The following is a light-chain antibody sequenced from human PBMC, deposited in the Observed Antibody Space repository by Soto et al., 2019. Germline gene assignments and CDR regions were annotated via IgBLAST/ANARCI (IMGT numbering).Light chain of an antibody. V-gene: IGKV3-20*01. CDR3: QQYGTSPGT. CDR2: GAS. J-gene: IGKJ2*02. Sequence: EIVLTQSPGTLSLSPGDRATLSCRASQSVRSNFLAWYQQKPGQAPKLLISGASSRATGIPDRFSGSGSGTDFTLTISRLEPEDFALYSCQQYGTSPGTFGQVTKLEIK. CDR1: QSVRSNF.